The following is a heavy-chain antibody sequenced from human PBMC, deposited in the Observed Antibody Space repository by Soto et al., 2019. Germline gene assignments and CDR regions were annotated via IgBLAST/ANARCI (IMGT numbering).Heavy chain of an antibody. Sequence: PSETLSLTCTVSGGSISSGGYYWSWIRQHPGKGPEWVGYIYYSGSTYYNPSLKSRVTISVDTSKNQFSLKLSSVTAADTAVYYCAREVPPYYYGSGSFDYWGQGTLVTVSS. D-gene: IGHD3-10*01. V-gene: IGHV4-31*03. CDR3: AREVPPYYYGSGSFDY. CDR1: GGSISSGGYY. CDR2: IYYSGST. J-gene: IGHJ4*02.